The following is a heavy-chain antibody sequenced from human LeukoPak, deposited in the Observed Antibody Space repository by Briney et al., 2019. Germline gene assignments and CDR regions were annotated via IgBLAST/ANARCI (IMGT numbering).Heavy chain of an antibody. CDR3: ARGPTLGATLGCWFDP. Sequence: GASVKVSCKASGYTFTSYDINWVRQATGQGLEWMGWMNPNSGNTGYAQKFQGRVTMTRNTSISTAYMELSSLRSEDTAVYYCARGPTLGATLGCWFDPWGREPWSPSPQ. J-gene: IGHJ5*02. CDR2: MNPNSGNT. D-gene: IGHD1-26*01. CDR1: GYTFTSYD. V-gene: IGHV1-8*01.